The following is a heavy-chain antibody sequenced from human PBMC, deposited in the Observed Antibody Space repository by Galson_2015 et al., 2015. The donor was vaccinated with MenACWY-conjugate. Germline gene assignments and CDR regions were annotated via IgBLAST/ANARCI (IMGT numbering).Heavy chain of an antibody. Sequence: SLRLSCAASGFTFSSFSMNWVRQDPGKGLEWVSSISATSATIYYADSVKGRFTISRDNAKNSLYLQMNSLRAEDTAVYYCARTAGSVPPWGLGTLVTVSS. D-gene: IGHD6-13*01. J-gene: IGHJ5*02. CDR3: ARTAGSVPP. CDR1: GFTFSSFS. CDR2: ISATSATI. V-gene: IGHV3-21*01.